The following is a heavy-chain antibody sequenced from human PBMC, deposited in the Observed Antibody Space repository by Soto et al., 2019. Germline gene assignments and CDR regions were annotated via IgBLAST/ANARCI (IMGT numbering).Heavy chain of an antibody. J-gene: IGHJ4*02. CDR2: IYYSGST. Sequence: SETLSLTCTVSGGSISSSSYYWGWIRQPPGKGLEWIGSIYYSGSTYYNPSLKSRVTISVDTSKNQFSLKLSSVTAADTAVYYCARTTLTFDYWGQGTLVTVSS. D-gene: IGHD4-17*01. V-gene: IGHV4-39*01. CDR3: ARTTLTFDY. CDR1: GGSISSSSYY.